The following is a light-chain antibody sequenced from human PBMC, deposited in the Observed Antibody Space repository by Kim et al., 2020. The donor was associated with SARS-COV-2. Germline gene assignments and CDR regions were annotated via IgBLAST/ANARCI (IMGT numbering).Light chain of an antibody. CDR2: DTS. V-gene: IGKV3-11*01. Sequence: VVLTQSPATLSLSPGDRATLSCRASQSVGSYLAWYQHKPGQVPRLLIYDTSYRATGIPARFSGSGSGTVFTLTISSLEPEDFAVYYCQQRTNWPVTFGPGTKVDIK. CDR3: QQRTNWPVT. J-gene: IGKJ3*01. CDR1: QSVGSY.